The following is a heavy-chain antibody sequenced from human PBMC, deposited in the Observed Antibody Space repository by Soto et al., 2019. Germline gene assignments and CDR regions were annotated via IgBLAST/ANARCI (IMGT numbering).Heavy chain of an antibody. V-gene: IGHV3-33*01. Sequence: LRLSCAGSGFTFSRYGMHWFRQAPVKGLEWVAVIWYDGSNKYYADSVKGRFTISRDNSNNTLYLQMNSLRAEDTAVYYCARDNSGYDFYYYYGMDVWGQGTTVTVSS. D-gene: IGHD5-12*01. CDR2: IWYDGSNK. CDR3: ARDNSGYDFYYYYGMDV. CDR1: GFTFSRYG. J-gene: IGHJ6*01.